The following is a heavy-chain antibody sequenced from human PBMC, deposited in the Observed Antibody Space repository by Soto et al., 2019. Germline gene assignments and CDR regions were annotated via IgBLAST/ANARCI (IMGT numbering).Heavy chain of an antibody. CDR2: IYYSGST. Sequence: SETLSLTCTVSCGSSISHDWSWIRQPPGKGLEWIGYIYYSGSTNYNPSLKSRVTISVDTSKNQFSLKLSSVTAADTAVYYCARSRTYYDFWSGYYPDLGNDYWGQGTLVTVSS. J-gene: IGHJ4*02. CDR3: ARSRTYYDFWSGYYPDLGNDY. D-gene: IGHD3-3*01. CDR1: CGSSISHD. V-gene: IGHV4-59*11.